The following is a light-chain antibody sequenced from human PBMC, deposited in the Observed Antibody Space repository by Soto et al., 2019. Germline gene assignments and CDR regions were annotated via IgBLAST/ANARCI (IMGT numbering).Light chain of an antibody. J-gene: IGKJ4*01. V-gene: IGKV3-20*01. CDR3: QQYNNWPRAT. CDR1: QSVASSH. CDR2: GAS. Sequence: EIVLTQSPGTLSLSPGERATLSCRASQSVASSHLAWYQQKPGQPPRLLIYGASSRATGIPDRFSGSGSGTDFTLTISRLEPEDFAVYYCQQYNNWPRATFGGGTKVDI.